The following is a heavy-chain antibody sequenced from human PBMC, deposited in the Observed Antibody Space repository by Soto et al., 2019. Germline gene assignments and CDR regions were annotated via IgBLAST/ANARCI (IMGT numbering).Heavy chain of an antibody. J-gene: IGHJ3*02. Sequence: SGPTLVNPTQTLTLTCTFSGFSLSTSGVGVGWIRQPPGKALEWLALIYLDDDKRYSPSLKSRLTITKDTSKNQLVLTMTNMDPVDTVTYYCAHDSSGWYSDAFAIWGQGTMVTVSS. V-gene: IGHV2-5*02. D-gene: IGHD6-19*01. CDR2: IYLDDDK. CDR3: AHDSSGWYSDAFAI. CDR1: GFSLSTSGVG.